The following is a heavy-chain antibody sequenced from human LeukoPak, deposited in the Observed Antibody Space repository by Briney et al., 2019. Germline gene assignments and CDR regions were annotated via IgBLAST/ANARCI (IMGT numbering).Heavy chain of an antibody. Sequence: AGSLRLSCAASGFSFNSYWMSWGRQAPGKRLEWVANIKQDGSEKYYVDSVKGRFTISRDNAKNSLYLQMNSLRAEDTAVYYCARDFNYGDFDYWGQGALVTVSS. CDR1: GFSFNSYW. CDR2: IKQDGSEK. D-gene: IGHD4-17*01. V-gene: IGHV3-7*05. CDR3: ARDFNYGDFDY. J-gene: IGHJ4*02.